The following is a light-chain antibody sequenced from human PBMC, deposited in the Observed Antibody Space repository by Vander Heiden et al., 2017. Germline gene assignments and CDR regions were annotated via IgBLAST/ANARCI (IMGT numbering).Light chain of an antibody. CDR1: HVAYIN. CDR3: HVWDRPSDRYV. Sequence: SYFLTQPPSVSVAPGQTATLTLGFNHVAYINVPWYQQKPGQAPVLVVFDDSDRPSGIPVRFSGSNSGNTATLTISRVEAGDEADYYCHVWDRPSDRYVFGTGTKVTVL. V-gene: IGLV3-21*02. J-gene: IGLJ1*01. CDR2: DDS.